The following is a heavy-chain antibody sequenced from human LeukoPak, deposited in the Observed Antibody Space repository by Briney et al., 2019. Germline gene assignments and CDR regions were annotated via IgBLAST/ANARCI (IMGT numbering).Heavy chain of an antibody. Sequence: ASVKVSCKTSGFTFASYDSNWVRQAPGQGLEWMGWISGYNGNTNYAQKLQGRVTMTTDTSTTTVYMELRSLRSDDTAVYYCARARAEGADYWGQGTLVTVSS. J-gene: IGHJ4*02. V-gene: IGHV1-18*01. D-gene: IGHD3-16*01. CDR2: ISGYNGNT. CDR1: GFTFASYD. CDR3: ARARAEGADY.